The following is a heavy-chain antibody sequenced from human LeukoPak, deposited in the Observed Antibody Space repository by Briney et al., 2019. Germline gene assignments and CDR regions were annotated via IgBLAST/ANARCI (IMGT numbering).Heavy chain of an antibody. D-gene: IGHD3-22*01. CDR2: IYSGGST. V-gene: IGHV3-66*01. CDR3: AKDGVVVTPNTTV. CDR1: GFTVSSNY. Sequence: GGSLTLSCAASGFTVSSNYMSWVRQAPGKGLEWVSVIYSGGSTYYADSVKGRFTISRDNSKNTLYLQMNSLRAEDTAVYYCAKDGVVVTPNTTVWGQGTLVTVSS. J-gene: IGHJ4*02.